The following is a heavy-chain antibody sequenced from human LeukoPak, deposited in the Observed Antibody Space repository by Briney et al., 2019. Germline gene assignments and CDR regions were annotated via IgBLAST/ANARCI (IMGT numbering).Heavy chain of an antibody. CDR2: LNWNGGNT. CDR1: GLTFGVYG. CDR3: ARERGYSASWYSRSGYFDR. V-gene: IGHV3-20*04. J-gene: IGHJ2*01. D-gene: IGHD6-13*01. Sequence: RAGRSLRLSCAASGLTFGVYGMSWVRQDPGKGLEWVSGLNWNGGNTGYADSVKGGFTISRDNAKTSLYLQMSSLSAEDRALYYCARERGYSASWYSRSGYFDRWGRGTLVTVSS.